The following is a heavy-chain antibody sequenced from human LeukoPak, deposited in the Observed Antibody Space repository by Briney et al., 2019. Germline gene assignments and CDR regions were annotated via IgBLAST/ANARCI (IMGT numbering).Heavy chain of an antibody. CDR1: GGSISSYY. CDR3: ARSVEGYCRGGSCYYYSYYMDV. V-gene: IGHV4-59*01. J-gene: IGHJ6*03. Sequence: PSETLSLTCTVSGGSISSYYWSWIRQPPGKGLEWIGYIYYSGSTNYNPSLKSRITISVDTSKNQFFLTLSSVTAAATAVYYCARSVEGYCRGGSCYYYSYYMDVWGKGTTVTVSS. CDR2: IYYSGST. D-gene: IGHD2-15*01.